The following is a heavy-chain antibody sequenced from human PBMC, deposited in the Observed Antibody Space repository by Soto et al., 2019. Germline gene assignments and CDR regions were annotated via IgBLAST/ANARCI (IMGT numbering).Heavy chain of an antibody. Sequence: ASVKVSCKASGGTFSSYAISWVRQAPGQGLEWMGGIIPIFGTANYAQKFQGRVTITADESTSTAYMELSSLRSEDTAVYYCARMETYDSSGTGGYYFDYWGQGTLVTVS. D-gene: IGHD3-22*01. J-gene: IGHJ4*02. CDR2: IIPIFGTA. V-gene: IGHV1-69*13. CDR1: GGTFSSYA. CDR3: ARMETYDSSGTGGYYFDY.